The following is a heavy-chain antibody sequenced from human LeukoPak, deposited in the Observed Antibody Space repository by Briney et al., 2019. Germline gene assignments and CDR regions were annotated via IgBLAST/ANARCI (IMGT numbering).Heavy chain of an antibody. V-gene: IGHV1-2*02. J-gene: IGHJ6*02. CDR2: INPTNGGT. CDR3: ARAEILYTAGGMDV. D-gene: IGHD2/OR15-2a*01. CDR1: GYTFTDYY. Sequence: ASVKVSCKSSGYTFTDYYIHWVRQAPGQGLEWIGWINPTNGGTNYVQKFQGGVTMTRDTSITTAYMELSRLRSDDTAVYYCARAEILYTAGGMDVWGQGTTVTVSS.